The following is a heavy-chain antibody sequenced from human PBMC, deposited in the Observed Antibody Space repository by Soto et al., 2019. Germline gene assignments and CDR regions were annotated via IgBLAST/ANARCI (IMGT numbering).Heavy chain of an antibody. Sequence: QLVVSVGGLVKPGGSLRLSCAASGFTFSHAWMNWFRQAPGKGLEWVGRIKSKTDGGTIDYAAPVKGRFTISRDDSESSLYLPMNSRKTEDTAVYYCRASYPGYVGSAFDIWGQGTMVTVSA. D-gene: IGHD3-16*01. CDR2: IKSKTDGGTI. J-gene: IGHJ3*02. V-gene: IGHV3-15*07. CDR1: GFTFSHAW. CDR3: RASYPGYVGSAFDI.